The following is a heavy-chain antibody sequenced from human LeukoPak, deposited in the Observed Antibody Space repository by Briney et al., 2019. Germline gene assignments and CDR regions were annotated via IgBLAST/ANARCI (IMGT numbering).Heavy chain of an antibody. Sequence: SETLSLTCTVSGGSISSYFWSWIRQPPGKGLEWIGYIYYSGRTNYNPSLESRVTISVDKSNNQVSLKLRSVTAADTAVYYCARHEGDSSSYYMYNWFDPWGQGALVTVSS. CDR1: GGSISSYF. CDR3: ARHEGDSSSYYMYNWFDP. J-gene: IGHJ5*02. D-gene: IGHD3-22*01. V-gene: IGHV4-59*08. CDR2: IYYSGRT.